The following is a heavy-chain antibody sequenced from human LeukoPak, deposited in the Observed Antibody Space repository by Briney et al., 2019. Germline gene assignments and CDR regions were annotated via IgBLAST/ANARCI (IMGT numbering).Heavy chain of an antibody. CDR1: GGSISSGGYS. CDR3: ARVGTSRYFDV. D-gene: IGHD2-2*01. J-gene: IGHJ6*02. CDR2: IYHSGST. V-gene: IGHV4-30-2*01. Sequence: SQTLSLTCAVSGGSISSGGYSWSWIRQPPGKGLEWIGYIYHSGSTYYNPSLKSRVTISVDRSKNRFSLKLSSVTAADTAVYYCARVGTSRYFDVWGQGTTVTVSS.